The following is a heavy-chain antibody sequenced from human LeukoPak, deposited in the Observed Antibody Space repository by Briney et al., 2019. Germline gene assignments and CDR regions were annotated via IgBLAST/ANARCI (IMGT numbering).Heavy chain of an antibody. CDR2: ISYDGGNK. D-gene: IGHD3-10*01. Sequence: GGSLRLSCAASGFTFSSYAMHWVRQAPGKGLEWVAVISYDGGNKYYADSVKGRFTISRDNSKNTLYLQMNSLRAEDTAVYCCARDGGATMVRGVATYDSWGQGTLVTVSS. CDR3: ARDGGATMVRGVATYDS. J-gene: IGHJ4*02. V-gene: IGHV3-30-3*01. CDR1: GFTFSSYA.